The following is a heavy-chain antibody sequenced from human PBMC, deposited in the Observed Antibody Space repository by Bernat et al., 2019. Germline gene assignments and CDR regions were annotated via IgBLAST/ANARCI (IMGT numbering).Heavy chain of an antibody. CDR3: ARSLLVRSRNDAFEI. CDR2: ISRSGGSI. Sequence: EVQLVESGGGLVKPGGSLRLSCAASGFTFSSYSMNWVRQAPGKGLEWVSSISRSGGSIYYADSVKGRFTIYSENTKNSLFMQMDSLKAEGTDVYYCARSLLVRSRNDAFEIWGQGTTVTVSS. CDR1: GFTFSSYS. J-gene: IGHJ3*02. D-gene: IGHD2-21*01. V-gene: IGHV3-21*01.